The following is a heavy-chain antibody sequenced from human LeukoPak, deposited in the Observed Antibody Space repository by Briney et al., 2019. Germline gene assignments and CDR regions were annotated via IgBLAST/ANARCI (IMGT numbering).Heavy chain of an antibody. V-gene: IGHV1-18*01. J-gene: IGHJ3*02. CDR1: GYTLTSYG. D-gene: IGHD1-26*01. CDR3: AREVYSGSYYWDAFDI. Sequence: ASVKVSCKASGYTLTSYGISWVRQAPGQGLEWMGWISAYNGNTNYAQKLQGRVTMTTDTSTSTAYMELRSLRSDDTAVYYCAREVYSGSYYWDAFDIWGQGTMVTVSS. CDR2: ISAYNGNT.